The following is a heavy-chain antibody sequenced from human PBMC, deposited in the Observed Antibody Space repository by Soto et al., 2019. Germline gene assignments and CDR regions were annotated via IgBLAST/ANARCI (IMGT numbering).Heavy chain of an antibody. V-gene: IGHV3-15*01. CDR3: TTDPFEMATFDYGMDV. D-gene: IGHD5-12*01. J-gene: IGHJ6*02. Sequence: EVQLVESGGGLVKPGGSLRLSCAASGFTFSNAWMSWVRQAPGKGLEWVGRIKSKTDGGTTDYAAPVKGRFTISRDDSKNTLYLQMNRLKTEGTAVYYCTTDPFEMATFDYGMDVWGQGTTVTVSS. CDR2: IKSKTDGGTT. CDR1: GFTFSNAW.